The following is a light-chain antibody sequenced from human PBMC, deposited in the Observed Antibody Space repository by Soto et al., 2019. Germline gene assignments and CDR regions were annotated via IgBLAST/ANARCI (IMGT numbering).Light chain of an antibody. CDR1: QSFHSY. CDR2: GAS. V-gene: IGKV3-20*01. CDR3: QQYDKLPRT. Sequence: ILTQSPATLSLSPGERATLSFRASQSFHSYLGWYQQKPGQAPRLLIYGASNRATGIPDRFSGSGSATDFTLTISRLEPEDSGMYYCQQYDKLPRTFGQGTKVDI. J-gene: IGKJ1*01.